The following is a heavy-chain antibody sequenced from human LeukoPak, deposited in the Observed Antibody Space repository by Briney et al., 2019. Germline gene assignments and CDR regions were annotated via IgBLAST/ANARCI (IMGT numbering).Heavy chain of an antibody. CDR3: ARNTVEVPAGDAFDI. V-gene: IGHV3-7*01. D-gene: IGHD2-2*01. CDR2: IKYDGSEM. CDR1: GFTFSTYW. J-gene: IGHJ3*02. Sequence: QPGGSLRLSCAASGFTFSTYWMTWVRQAPGKGLEWVATIKYDGSEMYYVDSVKGRFTISRDNAKNSLYLQMNSLRAEDTAMYYCARNTVEVPAGDAFDIWGQGTKVTVSS.